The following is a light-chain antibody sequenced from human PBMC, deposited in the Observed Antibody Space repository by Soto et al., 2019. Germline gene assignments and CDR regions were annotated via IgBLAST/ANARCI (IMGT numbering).Light chain of an antibody. V-gene: IGLV2-14*01. CDR3: SSYTSTNTWV. Sequence: QSALTQPASVSGSPGQSITISCTGTSSDVGAYNYVSWYQQHPGKAPQLMISEVSNRPSGVSNRFSGSKSGNTASLTISGLQAEDEAHYYCSSYTSTNTWVFGGGTQVTVL. CDR1: SSDVGAYNY. J-gene: IGLJ3*02. CDR2: EVS.